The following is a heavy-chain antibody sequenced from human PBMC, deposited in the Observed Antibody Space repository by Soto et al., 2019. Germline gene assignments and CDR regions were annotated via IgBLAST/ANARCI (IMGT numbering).Heavy chain of an antibody. CDR1: GGSVSSGSYY. J-gene: IGHJ6*02. D-gene: IGHD6-6*01. CDR3: ARMRIAARQNPYSYYGMDV. CDR2: IYYSGST. V-gene: IGHV4-61*01. Sequence: SETLSLTCTVSGGSVSSGSYYWSWIRQPPGKGLACIGYIYYSGSTNYNPSLKSRVTISVDTSKNQFSLKLTSVTAADTAVYYCARMRIAARQNPYSYYGMDVWGQGTTVTVSS.